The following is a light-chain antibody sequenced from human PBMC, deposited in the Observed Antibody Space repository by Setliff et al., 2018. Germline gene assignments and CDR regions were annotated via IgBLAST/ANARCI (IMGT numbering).Light chain of an antibody. CDR1: SSDVGAYDY. CDR3: SAYAGSNNWGV. J-gene: IGLJ1*01. Sequence: QSVPTQPPSASGSPGQSVTISCTGTSSDVGAYDYVSWYQQHPGKAPKLMLYKVTERPSGVPDRFSGSKSGSTASLTVSGLQADDEADYYCSAYAGSNNWGVFGTGTKVTVL. V-gene: IGLV2-8*01. CDR2: KVT.